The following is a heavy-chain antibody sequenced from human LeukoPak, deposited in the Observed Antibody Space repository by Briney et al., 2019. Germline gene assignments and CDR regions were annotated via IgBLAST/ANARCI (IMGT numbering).Heavy chain of an antibody. CDR2: INHSGST. J-gene: IGHJ5*02. Sequence: PSETLSLTCAVYGGSFSGYYWSWIRQPPGKGLEWIGEINHSGSTNYNPSLKSRVTISVDTSKNQFSLKLSSVTAADTAVYYCARGGKWFGVGCWFDPWGQGTLVTVSS. CDR3: ARGGKWFGVGCWFDP. D-gene: IGHD3-10*01. CDR1: GGSFSGYY. V-gene: IGHV4-34*01.